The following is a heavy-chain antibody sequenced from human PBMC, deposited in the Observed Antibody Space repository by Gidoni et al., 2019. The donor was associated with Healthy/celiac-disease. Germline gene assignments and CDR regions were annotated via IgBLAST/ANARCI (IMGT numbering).Heavy chain of an antibody. V-gene: IGHV4-59*01. Sequence: QVQLQESGPGLVKPSETLSLTCTVPGGSISSYYWSWIRQPPGKGLEWIGYIYHRGSPNYNPSLKSRVTISVDTSKNQFSLKLSSVTAADTAVYYCARDSRRIWFGDPAHADVWFDPWGQGTLVTVSS. D-gene: IGHD3-10*01. CDR3: ARDSRRIWFGDPAHADVWFDP. CDR2: IYHRGSP. CDR1: GGSISSYY. J-gene: IGHJ5*02.